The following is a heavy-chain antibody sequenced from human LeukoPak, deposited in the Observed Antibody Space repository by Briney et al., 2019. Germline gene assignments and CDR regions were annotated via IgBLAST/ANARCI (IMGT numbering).Heavy chain of an antibody. Sequence: PGGSLRLSCVASGFPFSGYWMDWVRQAPGKGAEWVANINQDGANQYYAASVRGRFSISRDNAKNSLYLQMNSLRAEDTGVYYCSRSLDYLGQGALVTVSS. CDR2: INQDGANQ. CDR1: GFPFSGYW. J-gene: IGHJ4*02. V-gene: IGHV3-7*01. CDR3: SRSLDY.